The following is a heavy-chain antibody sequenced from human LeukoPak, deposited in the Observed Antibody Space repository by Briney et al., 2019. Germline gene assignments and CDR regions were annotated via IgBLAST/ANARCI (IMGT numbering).Heavy chain of an antibody. CDR3: ARGYCSSTSCPEMRD. Sequence: ASVKVSCKASGYTFTGYYMHWVRQAPGQGLEWMGWINPNSGGTNYAQKFQGRVTMTRDTSISTDYMELSRLRSDDTAVYYCARGYCSSTSCPEMRDWGQGTLVTVSS. D-gene: IGHD2-2*01. J-gene: IGHJ4*02. CDR1: GYTFTGYY. CDR2: INPNSGGT. V-gene: IGHV1-2*02.